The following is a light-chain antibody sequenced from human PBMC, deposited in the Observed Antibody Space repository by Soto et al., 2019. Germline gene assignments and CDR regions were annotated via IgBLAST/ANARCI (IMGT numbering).Light chain of an antibody. CDR2: EVS. V-gene: IGLV2-8*01. CDR1: SSDVGGYNY. CDR3: TSYAGNNKMV. Sequence: QSALTQPPSASGSPGQSVTISCTGTSSDVGGYNYVSWYQQHPGKAPKLMIYEVSKRPSGVPDRFSGSKSGNTAALTVSGLEAEDEDDYYCTSYAGNNKMVFGGGTKLTVL. J-gene: IGLJ3*02.